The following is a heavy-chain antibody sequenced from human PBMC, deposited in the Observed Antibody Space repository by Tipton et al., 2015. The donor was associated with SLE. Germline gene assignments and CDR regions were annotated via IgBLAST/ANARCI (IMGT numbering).Heavy chain of an antibody. D-gene: IGHD6-13*01. CDR1: GLTFSTYE. J-gene: IGHJ4*02. CDR3: AKSFIGSTWFFDS. Sequence: SLRLSCAASGLTFSTYELNWVRQAPGKGLEWVAVIWYDGGTRYYGDSVKGRFTISRDNSKNTLYLEMNSLRPEDTAVYYCAKSFIGSTWFFDSWGQGTLVTVSS. V-gene: IGHV3-30*18. CDR2: IWYDGGTR.